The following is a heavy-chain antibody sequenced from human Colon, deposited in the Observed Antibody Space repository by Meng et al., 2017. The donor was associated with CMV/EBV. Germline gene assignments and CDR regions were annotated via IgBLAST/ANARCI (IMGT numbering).Heavy chain of an antibody. Sequence: LTGAASGFTFSKYWMSWVRQAPGKGLEWVANTKQDGSEKYYVDSVKGRFTISRDNAKNSLYLQMNSLRVEDTAVYYCARSRNALVPYYDIPSLWGQGTTVTVSS. V-gene: IGHV3-7*01. J-gene: IGHJ6*02. CDR2: TKQDGSEK. CDR3: ARSRNALVPYYDIPSL. CDR1: GFTFSKYW. D-gene: IGHD3-9*01.